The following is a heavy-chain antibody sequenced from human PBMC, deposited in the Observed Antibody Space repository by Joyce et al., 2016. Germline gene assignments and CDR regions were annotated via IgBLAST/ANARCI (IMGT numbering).Heavy chain of an antibody. CDR2: IKQDGSEI. V-gene: IGHV3-7*01. CDR1: GFTFRSYW. D-gene: IGHD3-16*01. CDR3: ARGSQYYDNDDSFRGGYFDH. Sequence: EVQLMESGGGLVQPGGSLRLSCAASGFTFRSYWMSWVRQAPGKGLEWMASIKQDGSEINSVDSVKGRFTISRDNAQESLHLQMNSLRAEETAVFYCARGSQYYDNDDSFRGGYFDHWGQGTLVTVSS. J-gene: IGHJ4*02.